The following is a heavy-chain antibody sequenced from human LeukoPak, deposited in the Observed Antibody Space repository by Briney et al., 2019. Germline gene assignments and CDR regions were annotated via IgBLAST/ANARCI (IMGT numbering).Heavy chain of an antibody. CDR3: ARVTVVANLYYMDV. CDR2: IYYSGST. J-gene: IGHJ6*03. CDR1: GGSISSGDYY. V-gene: IGHV4-30-4*08. Sequence: NPSQTLSLTCTVSGGSISSGDYYWSWIRQPPGKGLEWIGYIYYSGSTYYNPSLKSRVTISVDTSKNQSSLKLSSVTAADTAVYYCARVTVVANLYYMDVWGKGTTVTVSS. D-gene: IGHD2-15*01.